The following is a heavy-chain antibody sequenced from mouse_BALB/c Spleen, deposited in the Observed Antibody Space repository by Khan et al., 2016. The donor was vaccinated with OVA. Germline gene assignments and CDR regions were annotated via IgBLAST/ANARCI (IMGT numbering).Heavy chain of an antibody. Sequence: EVELVESGGHLVKPGGSLKLSCAASGFTFSTYDMSWVRQTPDKRLEWVATVSTGGSYTYYPDSVKGRFTISRDNAKNTLYLQMSSLKSEDTAMFYCARLAYYYDSEGFAYWGQGTLVTVCA. V-gene: IGHV5-6*01. CDR3: ARLAYYYDSEGFAY. J-gene: IGHJ3*01. CDR1: GFTFSTYD. D-gene: IGHD1-1*01. CDR2: VSTGGSYT.